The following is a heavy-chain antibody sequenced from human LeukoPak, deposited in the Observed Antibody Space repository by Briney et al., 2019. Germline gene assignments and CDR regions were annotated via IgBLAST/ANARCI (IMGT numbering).Heavy chain of an antibody. Sequence: KPSETLSLTCSVSGDSVTSGNYYWAWISQPPGVGLEWIATMYHTGNTYYNVSLKSRVTISIDTSRNQFSLQLTSVTAADTAVYYCARHDEAGGNPTFDYWGQGTLVTVSS. CDR2: MYHTGNT. J-gene: IGHJ4*02. CDR1: GDSVTSGNYY. D-gene: IGHD4-23*01. V-gene: IGHV4-39*01. CDR3: ARHDEAGGNPTFDY.